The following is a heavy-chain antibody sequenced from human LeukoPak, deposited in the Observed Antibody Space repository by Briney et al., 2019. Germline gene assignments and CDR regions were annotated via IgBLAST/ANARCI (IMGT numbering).Heavy chain of an antibody. CDR3: AKDNRRHYTSGPNPDSLH. Sequence: GGSLRLSCAASGFSFSSYWMTWVRQAPGRGLEFVANIRGDGNEKYYMDSMKGRLTISRDNAKNSLFLQMSGLRAEDTAVYYCAKDNRRHYTSGPNPDSLHWGQGALVTVSS. CDR1: GFSFSSYW. J-gene: IGHJ4*02. CDR2: IRGDGNEK. D-gene: IGHD6-19*01. V-gene: IGHV3-7*03.